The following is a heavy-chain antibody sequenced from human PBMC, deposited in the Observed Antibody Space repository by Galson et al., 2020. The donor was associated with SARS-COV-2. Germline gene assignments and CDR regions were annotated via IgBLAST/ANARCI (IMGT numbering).Heavy chain of an antibody. V-gene: IGHV3-30*03. Sequence: GESLKIPCAASGFTFSNFGMHWVRQAPAKGQEWVAVISTDANNIYDSDPVQGRFTISRDNSNNTLYLRMNSLRPEDTAVYFCARAGYSSTWSLGDAFDVWGQGTLVTVSS. CDR3: ARAGYSSTWSLGDAFDV. CDR2: ISTDANNI. CDR1: GFTFSNFG. J-gene: IGHJ3*01. D-gene: IGHD2-2*01.